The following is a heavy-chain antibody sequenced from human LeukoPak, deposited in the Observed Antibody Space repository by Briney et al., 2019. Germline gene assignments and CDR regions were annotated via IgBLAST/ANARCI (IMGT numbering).Heavy chain of an antibody. Sequence: GGSLRLSCVASGFRFSDYWMTWVRQAPGKGLEWVANIKEDGREKYYVDSVKGRFTLSKDNAKNSVYLQMNSLGAEDTAVYYCARGWGEKGYCRGGTCNNPQFDHWGQGILVTVSS. J-gene: IGHJ4*02. CDR2: IKEDGREK. D-gene: IGHD2-15*01. CDR3: ARGWGEKGYCRGGTCNNPQFDH. V-gene: IGHV3-7*01. CDR1: GFRFSDYW.